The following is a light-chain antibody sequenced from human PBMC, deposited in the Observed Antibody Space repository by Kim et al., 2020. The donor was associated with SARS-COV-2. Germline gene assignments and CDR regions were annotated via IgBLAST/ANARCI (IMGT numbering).Light chain of an antibody. J-gene: IGLJ1*01. Sequence: QSITISCTGTSSDVGGYNYISWYQQHPGKAPKLMIYDISNRPSGVSNRFSGSKSGNTASLTISGLQAEDEADYYCSSYTSSSTPYVFGTGTKVTVL. CDR1: SSDVGGYNY. CDR2: DIS. V-gene: IGLV2-14*03. CDR3: SSYTSSSTPYV.